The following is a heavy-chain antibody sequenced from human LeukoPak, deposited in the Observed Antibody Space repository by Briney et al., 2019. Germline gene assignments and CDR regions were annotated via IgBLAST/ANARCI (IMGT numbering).Heavy chain of an antibody. J-gene: IGHJ6*03. CDR1: GDSGISYY. V-gene: IGHV4-4*07. CDR2: IYTSGIT. D-gene: IGHD3-22*01. Sequence: SETLSLTCTISGDSGISYYWSWIRQPAGKGLEWIGRIYTSGITNYNPSFQSRVTMSIDRSKNQISLRLSSVTAADTAIYYCARDFYDTSGYYYDYYYTPLGGEETRVIVSS. CDR3: ARDFYDTSGYYYDYYYTPL.